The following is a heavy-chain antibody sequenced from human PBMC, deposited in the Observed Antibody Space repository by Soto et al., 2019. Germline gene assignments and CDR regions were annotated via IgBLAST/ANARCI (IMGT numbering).Heavy chain of an antibody. J-gene: IGHJ6*04. CDR2: IYYSECT. CDR1: GGSISSSSYY. D-gene: IGHD3-10*01. V-gene: IGHV4-39*07. Sequence: SESLSLTCTDSGGSISSSSYYWGWIRQPPGKGLEWIVRIYYSECTYYNPSLKIRVTISVDTSKNQFSLKLSSVTAADTAVYYCARDVSQSNTMVLGVMVHMDVWGKWTTVTVSA. CDR3: ARDVSQSNTMVLGVMVHMDV.